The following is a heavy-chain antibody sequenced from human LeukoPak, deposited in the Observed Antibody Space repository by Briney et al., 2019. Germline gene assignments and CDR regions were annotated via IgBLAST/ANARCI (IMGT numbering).Heavy chain of an antibody. D-gene: IGHD4-23*01. CDR2: ISYDGSNK. V-gene: IGHV3-30-3*01. CDR1: GFTFSSYA. CDR3: ARGYGGNSAFYY. Sequence: GGSLRLSCASSGFTFSSYAMHWVRQAPGKGLEWVAVISYDGSNKYYADSVKGRFTISRDNSKNTLYLQMNSLRAEDTAVYYCARGYGGNSAFYYWGQGTLVTVSS. J-gene: IGHJ4*02.